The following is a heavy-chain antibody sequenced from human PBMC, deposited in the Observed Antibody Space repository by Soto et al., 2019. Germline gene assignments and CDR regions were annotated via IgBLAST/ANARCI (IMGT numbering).Heavy chain of an antibody. D-gene: IGHD2-2*01. J-gene: IGHJ6*02. CDR3: ARAGVIVLVPAVSSYYSYVMDV. CDR2: IYYSGST. V-gene: IGHV4-30-4*01. Sequence: QVQLQESGPGLVKPSQTLSLTCTVSGGSISSGDYYWSWIRQPPGKGLEWIGYIYYSGSTYYNPSLKGRLTMSDYTSTSQFSRKRSCVPAADTAASYCARAGVIVLVPAVSSYYSYVMDVWGQGTTVTVSS. CDR1: GGSISSGDYY.